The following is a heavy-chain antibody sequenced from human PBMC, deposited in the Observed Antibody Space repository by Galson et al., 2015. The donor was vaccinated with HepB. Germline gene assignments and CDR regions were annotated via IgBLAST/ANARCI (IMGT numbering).Heavy chain of an antibody. CDR1: GFTFYNYG. CDR3: AKDLLLGDWYFDL. J-gene: IGHJ2*01. D-gene: IGHD2-21*01. V-gene: IGHV3-30*02. Sequence: SLRLSCAASGFTFYNYGMHWVRQAPGKGLEWVAFIRNDASNKFYADSVKGRFTISRDNSKNTLFLQMNSLRAGDTAVYYCAKDLLLGDWYFDLWGSGTLVTVSS. CDR2: IRNDASNK.